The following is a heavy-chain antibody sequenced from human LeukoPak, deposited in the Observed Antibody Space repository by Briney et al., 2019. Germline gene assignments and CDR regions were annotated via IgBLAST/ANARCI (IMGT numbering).Heavy chain of an antibody. CDR3: ARDPVDTAFDI. CDR2: IFYTGST. CDR1: GGSISPYY. V-gene: IGHV4-59*12. D-gene: IGHD3-9*01. J-gene: IGHJ3*02. Sequence: PSETLSLTCTVSGGSISPYYWSWIRQPPGKGLEWIGYIFYTGSTNYNPSLTSRVTMSVDTSKNQFSLKLSSVTAADTAVYYCARDPVDTAFDIWGQGTMVTVSS.